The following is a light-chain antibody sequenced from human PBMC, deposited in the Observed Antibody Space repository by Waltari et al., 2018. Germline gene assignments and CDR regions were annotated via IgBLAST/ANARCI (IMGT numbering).Light chain of an antibody. J-gene: IGKJ1*01. CDR2: AVS. CDR1: QSLLHSAGQTY. V-gene: IGKV2-29*02. CDR3: MQGLHLPRT. Sequence: DVVMTQTPLSLSVTPGQPASISCKSSQSLLHSAGQTYLYWFLQKPGQSPQLLIYAVSSRFSVVPTKFSGSGSETNFTLKISRVEAEDVGVYYCMQGLHLPRTFGQGTKVEMK.